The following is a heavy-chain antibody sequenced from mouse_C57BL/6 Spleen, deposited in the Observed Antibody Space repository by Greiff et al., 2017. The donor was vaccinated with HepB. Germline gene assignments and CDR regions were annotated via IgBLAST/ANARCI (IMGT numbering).Heavy chain of an antibody. V-gene: IGHV1-7*01. D-gene: IGHD2-1*01. CDR3: AIGIYYGLAWFAY. CDR2: INPSSGYT. CDR1: GYTFTSYW. J-gene: IGHJ3*01. Sequence: VQLQQSGAELAKPGASVKLSCKASGYTFTSYWMHWVKQRPGQGLEWIGYINPSSGYTKYNQKFKDKATLTADKSSSTAYMQLSSLTSEDSAVYYCAIGIYYGLAWFAYWGQGTLVTVSA.